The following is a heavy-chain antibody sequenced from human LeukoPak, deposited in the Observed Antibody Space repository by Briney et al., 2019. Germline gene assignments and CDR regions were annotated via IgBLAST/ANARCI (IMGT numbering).Heavy chain of an antibody. Sequence: GGSLRLSCAASGITFSSHAMTWVRQAPGKGLEWVAAIRGNGATTDYADSVKGRFTISRDNSKSTLYLQMNSLRAEDTAVYYCAKAYHDSGCLINYWGQGTLVTVSS. CDR3: AKAYHDSGCLINY. CDR1: GITFSSHA. J-gene: IGHJ4*02. D-gene: IGHD6-19*01. CDR2: IRGNGATT. V-gene: IGHV3-23*01.